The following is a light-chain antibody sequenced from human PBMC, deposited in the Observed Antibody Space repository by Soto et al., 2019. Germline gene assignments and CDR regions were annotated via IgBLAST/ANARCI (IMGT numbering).Light chain of an antibody. CDR2: EDN. J-gene: IGLJ2*01. Sequence: LTQPPSASGTPGQRVTISCSGSSSNIGSNTVNWYQQRPGSAPTPVIYEDNERPSGVPDRFSGSIDSSSNSASLTISGLKTDDEADYYCQSYHSGNVVFGGGTKLTVL. CDR1: SSNIGSNT. V-gene: IGLV6-57*02. CDR3: QSYHSGNVV.